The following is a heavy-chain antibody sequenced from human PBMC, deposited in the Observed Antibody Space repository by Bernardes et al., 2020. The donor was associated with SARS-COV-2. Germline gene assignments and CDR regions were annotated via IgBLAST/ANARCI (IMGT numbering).Heavy chain of an antibody. J-gene: IGHJ1*01. CDR2: IYTSGST. D-gene: IGHD6-13*01. Sequence: SETLSLTCTVSGGSISSGSYYWSWIRQPAGKGLEWIGRIYTSGSTNYNPSLKSRVTISVDTSKNQFSLKLSSVTAADTAVYYCASGYSSSWYPCCQHWGQGTLVTVSS. CDR1: GGSISSGSYY. CDR3: ASGYSSSWYPCCQH. V-gene: IGHV4-61*02.